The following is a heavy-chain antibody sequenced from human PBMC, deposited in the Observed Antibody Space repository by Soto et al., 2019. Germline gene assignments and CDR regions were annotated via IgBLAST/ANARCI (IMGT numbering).Heavy chain of an antibody. V-gene: IGHV3-33*01. CDR1: GFTFSSYV. Sequence: RGSLRLSCAASGFTFSSYVRHWVRQAPGKGLEWVAVIWYDGSNKYYADSVKGRFTISRDNSKNTLYLQMNSLRAEDTAVYYCAREGYHASGAFDIWGQGKMVTVS. J-gene: IGHJ3*02. CDR3: AREGYHASGAFDI. CDR2: IWYDGSNK. D-gene: IGHD2-2*01.